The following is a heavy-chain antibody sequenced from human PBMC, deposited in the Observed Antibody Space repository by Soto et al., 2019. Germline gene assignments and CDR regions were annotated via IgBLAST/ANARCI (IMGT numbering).Heavy chain of an antibody. CDR1: GGSISSYY. Sequence: PSETLSLTCTVSGGSISSYYCSWIRQPPGKGLEWIGYIYYSGSTNYNPSLKSRVTISVDTSKNQFSLKLSSVTAADTAVYYCATSNWFDPWGQGTLVTVSS. J-gene: IGHJ5*02. V-gene: IGHV4-59*08. CDR2: IYYSGST. CDR3: ATSNWFDP.